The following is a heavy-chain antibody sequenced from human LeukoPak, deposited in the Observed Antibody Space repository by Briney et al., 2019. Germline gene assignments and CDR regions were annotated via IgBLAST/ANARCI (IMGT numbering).Heavy chain of an antibody. CDR2: IFHTGDT. J-gene: IGHJ5*02. CDR1: GYSISSGYY. Sequence: SETLSLTCSVSGYSISSGYYWGWIRQPPGKGLEWIGNIFHTGDTQYNPSLQSRVTISADTSRNHFSLNLSSVTAADTAVYYCARRFSRITMIRGESWFDPWGQGALVIVSS. V-gene: IGHV4-38-2*02. CDR3: ARRFSRITMIRGESWFDP. D-gene: IGHD3-10*01.